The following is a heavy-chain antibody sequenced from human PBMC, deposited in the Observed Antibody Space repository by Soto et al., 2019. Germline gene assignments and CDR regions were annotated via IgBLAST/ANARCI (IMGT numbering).Heavy chain of an antibody. Sequence: GGSLRLSCVASGFTFSSYGMHWVRQAPDKGLEWVALIWYDGSNEYYADSVKGRFTISRDNSKNTLYLQMNSLRAEDTAVYYCAKGARHYYDHSGYRFFDYWGQGTLVTVSS. D-gene: IGHD3-22*01. V-gene: IGHV3-33*06. CDR2: IWYDGSNE. CDR1: GFTFSSYG. CDR3: AKGARHYYDHSGYRFFDY. J-gene: IGHJ4*02.